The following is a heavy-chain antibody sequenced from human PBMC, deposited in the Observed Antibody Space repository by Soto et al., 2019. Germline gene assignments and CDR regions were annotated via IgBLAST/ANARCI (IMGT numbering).Heavy chain of an antibody. D-gene: IGHD4-17*01. Sequence: GGSLRLSGAASGFTFSSYAMHWVRQAPGKGLEWVAVISYDGSNKYYADSVKGRFTISRDNSKNTLYLQMNSLRAEDTAVYYCAREDYGDYSYYYGMDVWGQGTTVTVSS. J-gene: IGHJ6*02. CDR3: AREDYGDYSYYYGMDV. CDR2: ISYDGSNK. V-gene: IGHV3-30-3*01. CDR1: GFTFSSYA.